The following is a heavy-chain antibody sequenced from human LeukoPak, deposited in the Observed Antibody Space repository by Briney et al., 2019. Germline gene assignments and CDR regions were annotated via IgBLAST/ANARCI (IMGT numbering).Heavy chain of an antibody. J-gene: IGHJ4*02. D-gene: IGHD3-22*01. Sequence: GSSVKVSCKASGGTFSSYAISWVRQAPGQGLEWMGRIIPILGIANYAQKFQGRVTITADKSTSTAYMELSSLRSEDTAVYYCASPYGSSGYYGYWGQATLVNVYS. CDR3: ASPYGSSGYYGY. CDR2: IIPILGIA. CDR1: GGTFSSYA. V-gene: IGHV1-69*04.